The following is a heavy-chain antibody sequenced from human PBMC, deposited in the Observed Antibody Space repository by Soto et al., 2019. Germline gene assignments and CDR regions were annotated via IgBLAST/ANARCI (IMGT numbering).Heavy chain of an antibody. D-gene: IGHD1-26*01. V-gene: IGHV3-66*01. J-gene: IGHJ4*02. CDR1: GFTVSSNY. CDR2: IYSGGST. CDR3: TSESIVGATNTFNY. Sequence: EVQLVESGGGVVQPGASLRLSCAASGFTVSSNYMSWVRQAPGKGLEWVAIIYSGGSTYYADSVKGRFTISRDNSKSTLYHHMTRRIAQDTAVYYCTSESIVGATNTFNYWGPGTLFTVSS.